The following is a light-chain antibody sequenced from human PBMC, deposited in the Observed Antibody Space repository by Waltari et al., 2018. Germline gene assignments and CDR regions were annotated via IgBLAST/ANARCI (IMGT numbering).Light chain of an antibody. V-gene: IGLV2-14*03. CDR3: NSYTSSSTFYV. CDR2: DVS. Sequence: QSAVKQPATVSGSAGQSIAISCTGTSSDGGGYDLDSWYQHHPGKAPKLLIYDVSKRPSGVSNRFSGSKSGTTASLTITGLQAGDEADYFCNSYTSSSTFYVFGTGTKLTVL. J-gene: IGLJ1*01. CDR1: SSDGGGYDL.